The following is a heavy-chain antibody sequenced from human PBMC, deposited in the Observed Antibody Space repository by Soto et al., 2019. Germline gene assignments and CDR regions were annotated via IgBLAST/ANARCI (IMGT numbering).Heavy chain of an antibody. Sequence: QVQLVESGGGVVQPGRSLRLSCAASGFTFSSYAMHWVRQAPGKGLEWVAVISYDGSNKYYADSVKGRFTITRDNSKKTLYLQMDSLRAGDTAVYYCARDSWSGGSCYFLVYYDGMAVGGQGTTVTVSS. CDR2: ISYDGSNK. V-gene: IGHV3-30-3*01. D-gene: IGHD2-15*01. J-gene: IGHJ6*02. CDR1: GFTFSSYA. CDR3: ARDSWSGGSCYFLVYYDGMAV.